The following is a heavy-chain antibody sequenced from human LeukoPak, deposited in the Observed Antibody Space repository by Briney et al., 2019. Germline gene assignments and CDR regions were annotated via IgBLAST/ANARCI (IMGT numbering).Heavy chain of an antibody. D-gene: IGHD1-26*01. CDR1: GFTVSSNY. V-gene: IGHV3-53*01. CDR3: ARDSWASDYYYYYMDV. Sequence: GGSLRLSRAPSGFTVSSNYMSWVRQAPGEGLEWVSYIYRGGSIYYADSVKGRFTISRDNSKNTLYPQMNSLRAEGTAVYYWARDSWASDYYYYYMDVWGKGTTVTVSS. J-gene: IGHJ6*03. CDR2: IYRGGSI.